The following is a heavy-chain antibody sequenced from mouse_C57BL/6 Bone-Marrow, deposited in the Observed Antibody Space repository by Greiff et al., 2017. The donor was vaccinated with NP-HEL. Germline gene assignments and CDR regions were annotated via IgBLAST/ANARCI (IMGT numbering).Heavy chain of an antibody. CDR3: TSPYYSNYWDY. Sequence: VQLQQSGTVLARPGASVKMSCKTSGYTFTSYWMHWVKQRPGQGLEWIGAIYPGNSDTSYNQKFKGKAKLTAVTSASTAYMELSSLTNEDSAVYYCTSPYYSNYWDYWGQGTTLTVSS. CDR1: GYTFTSYW. J-gene: IGHJ2*01. V-gene: IGHV1-5*01. D-gene: IGHD2-5*01. CDR2: IYPGNSDT.